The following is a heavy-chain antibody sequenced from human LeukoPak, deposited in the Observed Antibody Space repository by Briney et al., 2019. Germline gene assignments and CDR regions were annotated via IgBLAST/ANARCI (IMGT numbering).Heavy chain of an antibody. CDR2: ISSSSSYI. CDR1: GFTFSSYS. Sequence: GGSLRLSCAASGFTFSSYSMNWVRQAPGKGLEWVSSISSSSSYIYYADSVKGRFTISRDNAKNSLYLQMNSLRAEDTAVYYCARGYGWEASYYYYYMDVWGKGTTVTISS. CDR3: ARGYGWEASYYYYYMDV. V-gene: IGHV3-21*01. D-gene: IGHD1-26*01. J-gene: IGHJ6*03.